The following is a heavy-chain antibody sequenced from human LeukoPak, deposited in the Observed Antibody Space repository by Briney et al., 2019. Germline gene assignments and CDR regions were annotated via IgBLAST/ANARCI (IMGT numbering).Heavy chain of an antibody. V-gene: IGHV4-4*02. CDR3: GKTDIYFNPIDY. J-gene: IGHJ4*02. D-gene: IGHD3-9*01. CDR1: GVSISSSEW. CDR2: IHRAGRT. Sequence: SETLSLTCAVSGVSISSSEWWIWVRQPPGQGLEWIGEIHRAGRTRYNPSLKSRVTISMNYSKNQFSLKLTSVTAADTAIYYCGKTDIYFNPIDYWGPGSLGTVSS.